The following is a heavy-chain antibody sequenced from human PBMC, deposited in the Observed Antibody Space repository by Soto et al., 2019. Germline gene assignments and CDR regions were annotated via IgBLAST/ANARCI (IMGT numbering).Heavy chain of an antibody. D-gene: IGHD3-22*01. Sequence: SVKVSCKASGGTFSSYAISWVRQAPGQGLEWMGGIIPIFGTANYAQKFQGRVTITADASTSTAYMELSSLRSEDTAVYYCAGLTPYYDSSGYPWGQGTMVTVSS. CDR3: AGLTPYYDSSGYP. V-gene: IGHV1-69*13. CDR2: IIPIFGTA. CDR1: GGTFSSYA. J-gene: IGHJ3*01.